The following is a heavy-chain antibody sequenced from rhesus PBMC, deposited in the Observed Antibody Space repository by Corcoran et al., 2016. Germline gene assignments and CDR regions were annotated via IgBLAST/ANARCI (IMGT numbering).Heavy chain of an antibody. CDR3: ARDTAWSSNFLDY. V-gene: IGHV4-122*02. J-gene: IGHJ4*01. D-gene: IGHD4-23*01. Sequence: QVQLQESGPGLVKPSETLSLTCAVSGGSISSGYYYWSWIRQPPGKGLELIGYITYSGSTNYNPSLKGLVTLSRDTSKNQFSLKLRSLTAADTAVYYCARDTAWSSNFLDYWGQGVLVTVSS. CDR1: GGSISSGYYY. CDR2: ITYSGST.